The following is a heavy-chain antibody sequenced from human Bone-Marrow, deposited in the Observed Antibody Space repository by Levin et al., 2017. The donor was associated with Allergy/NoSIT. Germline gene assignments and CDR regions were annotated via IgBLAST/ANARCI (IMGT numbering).Heavy chain of an antibody. CDR3: ARDALGYSGYDFAPNWFDP. CDR1: GFTFSSYA. CDR2: ISYDGSNK. V-gene: IGHV3-30*04. D-gene: IGHD5-12*01. Sequence: GESLKISCAASGFTFSSYAMHWVRQAPGKGLEWVAVISYDGSNKYYADSVKGRFTISRDNSKNTLYLQMNSLRAEDTAVYYCARDALGYSGYDFAPNWFDPWGQGTLVTVSS. J-gene: IGHJ5*02.